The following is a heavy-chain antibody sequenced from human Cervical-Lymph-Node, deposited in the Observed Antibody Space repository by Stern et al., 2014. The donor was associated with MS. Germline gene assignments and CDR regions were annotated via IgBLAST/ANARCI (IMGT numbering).Heavy chain of an antibody. V-gene: IGHV1-69*09. J-gene: IGHJ4*02. Sequence: VQLVESGAELKKPGSSVKVSCKASGGSLSTYTITWVRQAPGQGLEWMGRIIPALNVANYAQKFQGRLTITADKSTSTAYMEMSSLRSDDTAVYYCAGPAPLDWGQGTLVIVSS. CDR1: GGSLSTYT. D-gene: IGHD2-2*01. CDR2: IIPALNVA. CDR3: AGPAPLD.